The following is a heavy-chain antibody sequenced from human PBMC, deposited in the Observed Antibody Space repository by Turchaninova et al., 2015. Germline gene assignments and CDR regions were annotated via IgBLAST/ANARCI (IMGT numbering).Heavy chain of an antibody. Sequence: QLQLQESGPGLVKPSETLSLTCIVSGGSLSSTRFSWGWIRQPPGKGREGTGTMHYSGTTYQNPSLHSRVSVSVATSKNQLSLKLTSVTAADTAIYYCVRLRGGVQLWSDWGQGTLVTVSS. CDR2: MHYSGTT. CDR1: GGSLSSTRFS. CDR3: VRLRGGVQLWSD. J-gene: IGHJ4*02. V-gene: IGHV4-39*01. D-gene: IGHD5-18*01.